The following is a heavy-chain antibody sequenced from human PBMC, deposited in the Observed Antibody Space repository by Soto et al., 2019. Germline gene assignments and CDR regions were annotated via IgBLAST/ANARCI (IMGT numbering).Heavy chain of an antibody. CDR1: GGSMTSGDYY. D-gene: IGHD3-22*01. CDR3: AREESSAWSIDY. V-gene: IGHV4-30-4*01. CDR2: IFHSGHT. Sequence: QVQLQESGPGLVKPSQTLSLTCTVSGGSMTSGDYYWSWIRQPPGKGLEWIGYIFHSGHTYYNPSLKSRVSISVETSKNQFSLKLSSVTGADTAVYYWAREESSAWSIDYWGQGTLVTVSS. J-gene: IGHJ4*02.